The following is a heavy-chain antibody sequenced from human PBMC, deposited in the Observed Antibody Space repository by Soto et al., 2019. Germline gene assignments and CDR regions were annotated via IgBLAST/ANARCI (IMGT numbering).Heavy chain of an antibody. CDR3: AKDRGGARNYDSSGYHPLDY. D-gene: IGHD3-22*01. CDR1: GGTFSSYA. Sequence: QVQLVQSGAEVKKPGSSVKVSCKASGGTFSSYAISWVRQAPGQGLEWMGGIIPIFGTANYAQKFQGRVTITADESTSTAYMELSSLRSEDTAVYYCAKDRGGARNYDSSGYHPLDYWGQGTLVTVSS. V-gene: IGHV1-69*01. J-gene: IGHJ4*02. CDR2: IIPIFGTA.